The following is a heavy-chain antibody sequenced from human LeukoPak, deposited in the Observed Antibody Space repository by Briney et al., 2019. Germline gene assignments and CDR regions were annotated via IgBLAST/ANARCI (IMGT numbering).Heavy chain of an antibody. V-gene: IGHV1-2*02. J-gene: IGHJ4*02. CDR1: GYSFTGYF. D-gene: IGHD5-12*01. CDR3: ARGNMEWLPFDY. Sequence: ASVKVSCRTSGYSFTGYFTHWVRQAPGQGLEWMGWINPNSGGTKYAQKFQGRVTMTRDTSISTAYMELSSLRSDNRAVYYCARGNMEWLPFDYWGQGTLVTVSS. CDR2: INPNSGGT.